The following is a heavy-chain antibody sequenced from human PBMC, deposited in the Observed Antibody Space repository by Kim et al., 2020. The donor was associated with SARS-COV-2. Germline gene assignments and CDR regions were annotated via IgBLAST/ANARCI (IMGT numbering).Heavy chain of an antibody. V-gene: IGHV5-51*01. D-gene: IGHD2-15*01. CDR3: ARHLGAAPYWYFDL. J-gene: IGHJ2*01. Sequence: PSFQGQVTMSADKSISTAYLQWSSLKASDTAMYYCARHLGAAPYWYFDLWGRGTLVTVSS.